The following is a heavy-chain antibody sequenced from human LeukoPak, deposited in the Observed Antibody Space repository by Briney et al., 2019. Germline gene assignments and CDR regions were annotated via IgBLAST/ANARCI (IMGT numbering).Heavy chain of an antibody. CDR2: INHSGST. CDR1: GGSFSGYY. Sequence: PSETLSLTCAVYGGSFSGYYWSWIRQPPGKGLEWIGEINHSGSTNYNPSLKSRVTISVDTSKNQFSLKLSSVTAADTAVYYCARHANSNYYGSGSYPKWFDPWGQGTLVTVSS. J-gene: IGHJ5*02. D-gene: IGHD3-10*01. CDR3: ARHANSNYYGSGSYPKWFDP. V-gene: IGHV4-34*01.